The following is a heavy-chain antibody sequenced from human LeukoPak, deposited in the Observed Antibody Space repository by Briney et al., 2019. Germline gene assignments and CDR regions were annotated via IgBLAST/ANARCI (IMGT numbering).Heavy chain of an antibody. CDR2: IIPIFGTA. CDR1: GGTLSSYA. J-gene: IGHJ4*02. V-gene: IGHV1-69*01. Sequence: GSSVKVSCKASGGTLSSYAISWVRQAPGQGLEWMGGIIPIFGTANYAQKFQGRVTITADESTSTAYMELSSLRSEDTAVYYCTRETSSRYFDYWGQGTLVTVSS. CDR3: TRETSSRYFDY.